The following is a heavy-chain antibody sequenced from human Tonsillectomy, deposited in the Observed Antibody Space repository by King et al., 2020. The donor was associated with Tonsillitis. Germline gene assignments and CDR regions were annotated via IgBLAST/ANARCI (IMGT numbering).Heavy chain of an antibody. J-gene: IGHJ6*03. CDR2: ISYDGSNK. V-gene: IGHV3-30*01. CDR3: ASEGGYDFWSGLGSYYYYYMDV. D-gene: IGHD3-3*01. Sequence: QVQLVESGGGVVQPGRSLRLSCAASGFTFSSYAMHWVRQAPGKGLEWVAVISYDGSNKYYADSVKGRFTISRDNSKNTLYLQMNSLRAEDTAVYYCASEGGYDFWSGLGSYYYYYMDVWGKGTTVTVSS. CDR1: GFTFSSYA.